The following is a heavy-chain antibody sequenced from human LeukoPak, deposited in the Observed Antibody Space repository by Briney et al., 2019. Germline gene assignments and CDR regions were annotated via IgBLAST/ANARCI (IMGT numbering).Heavy chain of an antibody. Sequence: ASVKVSCKASGYTFTGYYMHWGRQAPGQGLEWMGIINPSGGSTSYAQKFQGRVTMTRDMSTSTVYMELSSLRSEDTAVYYCARAQTKVRGVTDYWGQGTLVTVSS. J-gene: IGHJ4*02. CDR1: GYTFTGYY. V-gene: IGHV1-46*01. CDR2: INPSGGST. CDR3: ARAQTKVRGVTDY. D-gene: IGHD3-10*01.